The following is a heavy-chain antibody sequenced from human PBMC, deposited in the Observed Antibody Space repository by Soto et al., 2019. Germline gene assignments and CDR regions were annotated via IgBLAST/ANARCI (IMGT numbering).Heavy chain of an antibody. V-gene: IGHV4-31*03. CDR1: GGSISSGGYY. Sequence: QVQLQESGPGLVKPSQILSLTCTVSGGSISSGGYYWSWIRQHPGKGLEWIGYIYYSGSTYYNPSLKSRVTISVDTSKNQFSLKLSSVTAADTAVYYCARDLRGEDYYGMDVWGQGTTVTVSS. D-gene: IGHD2-21*01. J-gene: IGHJ6*02. CDR2: IYYSGST. CDR3: ARDLRGEDYYGMDV.